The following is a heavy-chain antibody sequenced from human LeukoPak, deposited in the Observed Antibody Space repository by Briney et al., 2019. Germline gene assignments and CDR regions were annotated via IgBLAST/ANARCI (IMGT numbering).Heavy chain of an antibody. CDR2: ISGSGATT. V-gene: IGHV3-23*01. CDR3: ARTIWFGEFGVY. CDR1: GFTFSTYA. J-gene: IGHJ4*02. Sequence: GGSLRLSRAASGFTFSTYAMSWVRQAPGKGLEWVSAISGSGATTYYADSVKGRFTISRDNSKNTLYLQMNSLRAEDTAVYYCARTIWFGEFGVYWGQGTLVTVSS. D-gene: IGHD3-10*01.